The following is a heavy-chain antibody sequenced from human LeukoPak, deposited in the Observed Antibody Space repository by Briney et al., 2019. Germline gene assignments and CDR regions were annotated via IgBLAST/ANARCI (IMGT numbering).Heavy chain of an antibody. CDR1: GGSISSYY. CDR3: ARHLTNAFDI. CDR2: IYYSGST. Sequence: AETLSLTCTVSGGSISSYYWSWIRQPPGKGLEWIGYIYYSGSTNYNPSLKSRVTISVDTSKNQFSLKLSSVAAADTAVYYCARHLTNAFDIWGQGTMVTVSS. V-gene: IGHV4-59*08. J-gene: IGHJ3*02.